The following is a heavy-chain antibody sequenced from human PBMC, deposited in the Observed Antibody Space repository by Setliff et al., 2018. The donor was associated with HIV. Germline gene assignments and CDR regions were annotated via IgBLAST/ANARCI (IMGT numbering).Heavy chain of an antibody. Sequence: SETLSLTCGVYGGSLSDYYWSWIRKPPGKGLEWIGYISYSGSTNYNPSLESRVAMSVDTSKQQFSLKLSSVTAADTAVYYCARDSSSSIIRPKSWFDPWGQGTLVTVSS. J-gene: IGHJ5*02. CDR1: GGSLSDYY. CDR2: ISYSGST. D-gene: IGHD6-13*01. CDR3: ARDSSSSIIRPKSWFDP. V-gene: IGHV4-59*01.